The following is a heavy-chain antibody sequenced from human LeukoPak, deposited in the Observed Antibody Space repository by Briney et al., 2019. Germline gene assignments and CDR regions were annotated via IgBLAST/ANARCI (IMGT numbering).Heavy chain of an antibody. CDR3: ASQGYCSSTSCYDSWWFDP. Sequence: PSETLSLTCAVSGYSISSGYYWGWIRQPPGKGLEWIGSIYHSGSTYYNPSLKSRVTISVDTSKNQFSLKLSSVTAADTAVYYCASQGYCSSTSCYDSWWFDPWGQGTLVTVPS. CDR1: GYSISSGYY. J-gene: IGHJ5*02. CDR2: IYHSGST. D-gene: IGHD2-2*01. V-gene: IGHV4-38-2*01.